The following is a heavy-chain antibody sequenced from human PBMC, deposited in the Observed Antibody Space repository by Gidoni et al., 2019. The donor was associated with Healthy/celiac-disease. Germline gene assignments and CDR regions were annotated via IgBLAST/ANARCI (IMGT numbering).Heavy chain of an antibody. CDR2: SYDGSNK. D-gene: IGHD3-9*01. V-gene: IGHV3-30*18. J-gene: IGHJ4*02. Sequence: SYDGSNKYYADSVKGRFTISRDNSKNTLYLQMNSLRAEDTAVYYCAKDMVRGSYDILTGYSVDYWGQGTLVTVSS. CDR3: AKDMVRGSYDILTGYSVDY.